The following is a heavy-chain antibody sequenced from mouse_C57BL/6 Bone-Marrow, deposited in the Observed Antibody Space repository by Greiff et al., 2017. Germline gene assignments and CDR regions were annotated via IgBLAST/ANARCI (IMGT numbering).Heavy chain of an antibody. J-gene: IGHJ1*03. CDR2: IYPGSGST. Sequence: QVQLQQPGAELVKPGASVTMSCKASGYTFTSYWITWVKQRPGQGLEWIGDIYPGSGSTNYNEKFKSKATLTVDTASSTAYMQLSSLTSEDSAVYYWARPYYSNYWYFDVWGTGTTVTVSS. CDR3: ARPYYSNYWYFDV. D-gene: IGHD2-5*01. CDR1: GYTFTSYW. V-gene: IGHV1-55*01.